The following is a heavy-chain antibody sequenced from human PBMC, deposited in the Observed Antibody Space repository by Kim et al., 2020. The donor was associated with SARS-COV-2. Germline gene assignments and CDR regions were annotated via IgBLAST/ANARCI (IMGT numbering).Heavy chain of an antibody. V-gene: IGHV3-21*01. D-gene: IGHD2-2*01. J-gene: IGHJ6*02. Sequence: VKGRFTISRDNTKNSLYLQMNSLRAEDTAVYYCARDLEYCSSTSCYGMDVWGQGTTVTVSS. CDR3: ARDLEYCSSTSCYGMDV.